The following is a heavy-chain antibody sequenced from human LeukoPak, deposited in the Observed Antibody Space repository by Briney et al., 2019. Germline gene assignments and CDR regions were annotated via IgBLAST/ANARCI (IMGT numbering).Heavy chain of an antibody. J-gene: IGHJ4*02. CDR3: ARDAFDSNYFDY. V-gene: IGHV4-31*03. D-gene: IGHD4-11*01. CDR1: GGSISSGGYY. Sequence: SETLSLTCTVSGGSISSGGYYWSWIRQHPGKGLEWIGYIHYSGSTYYNPSLKSRVTTSVDRSKNHFSLKLSSVTAADTAVYYCARDAFDSNYFDYWGQGTLVTVSS. CDR2: IHYSGST.